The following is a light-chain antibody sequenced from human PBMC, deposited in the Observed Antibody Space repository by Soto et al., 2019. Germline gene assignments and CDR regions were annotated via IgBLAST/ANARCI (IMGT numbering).Light chain of an antibody. J-gene: IGKJ3*01. CDR1: QSVSSY. Sequence: EIVLTQSPATLSLSPGERATLSCRASQSVSSYLAWYQQKPGQAPRLLIYDASNRATGIPARFSGSWSGTDFTLTISSLEPEDFAVYYCQQRSNWIFAFGRGTKVDIK. CDR3: QQRSNWIFA. CDR2: DAS. V-gene: IGKV3-11*01.